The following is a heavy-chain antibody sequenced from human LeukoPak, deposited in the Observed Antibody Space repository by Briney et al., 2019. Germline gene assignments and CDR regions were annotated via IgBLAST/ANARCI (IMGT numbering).Heavy chain of an antibody. D-gene: IGHD2-2*01. CDR3: ATAGYCSSTSCSYYYYYYMDV. CDR2: FDPEDGET. J-gene: IGHJ6*03. CDR1: GYTLTELS. Sequence: ASVKVSCKVSGYTLTELSMHWVRQAPGKGLEWMGGFDPEDGETIYAQKFRGRVTMTEDTSTDTAYMELSSLRSEDTAVYYCATAGYCSSTSCSYYYYYYMDVWGKGTTVTVSS. V-gene: IGHV1-24*01.